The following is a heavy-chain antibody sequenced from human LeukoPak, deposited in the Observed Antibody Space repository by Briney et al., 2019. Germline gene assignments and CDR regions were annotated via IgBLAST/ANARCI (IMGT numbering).Heavy chain of an antibody. V-gene: IGHV4-4*02. CDR2: IYHSGST. CDR1: GGSISSSNW. J-gene: IGHJ1*01. Sequence: SGTLSLTCTVSGGSISSSNWWSWVRQPPGKGLEWIGEIYHSGSTSYNPSLKGRVTISVDKSKNQFSLKLSSVTAADTAVYYCARIGYNSGFTGGYWGQGTLVTVSS. D-gene: IGHD6-19*01. CDR3: ARIGYNSGFTGGY.